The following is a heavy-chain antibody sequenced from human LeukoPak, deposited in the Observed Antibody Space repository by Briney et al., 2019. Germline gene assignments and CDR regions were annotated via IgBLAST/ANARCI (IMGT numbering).Heavy chain of an antibody. V-gene: IGHV3-7*01. CDR2: IDQDGSEK. Sequence: GGSLRLSCAASGVIFNQYWMSWVRQAPGRGLEWVANIDQDGSEKHYVDSVKGRFTISRDNARNSLYLQMNSLRAEDTAVYYCAKAFNDYGDYTPFDIWGQGTMVTVSS. D-gene: IGHD4-17*01. J-gene: IGHJ3*02. CDR1: GVIFNQYW. CDR3: AKAFNDYGDYTPFDI.